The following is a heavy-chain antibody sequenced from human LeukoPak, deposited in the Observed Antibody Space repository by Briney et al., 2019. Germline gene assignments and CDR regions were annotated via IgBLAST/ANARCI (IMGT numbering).Heavy chain of an antibody. V-gene: IGHV1-46*01. Sequence: ASVKVSCKGSGYIFPDYYIYWVRQAPGQGLEWMGIINPSGGSTSYAQKFQGRVTMTRDTSTSTVYMELSSLRSEDTAVYYCARFTNYDSSGYYYEYYFDYWGQGTLVTVSS. CDR1: GYIFPDYY. CDR2: INPSGGST. J-gene: IGHJ4*02. D-gene: IGHD3-22*01. CDR3: ARFTNYDSSGYYYEYYFDY.